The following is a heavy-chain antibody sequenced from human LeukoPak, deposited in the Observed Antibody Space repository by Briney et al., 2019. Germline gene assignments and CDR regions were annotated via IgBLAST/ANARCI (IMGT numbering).Heavy chain of an antibody. Sequence: GGSLRLSCAASGFTFSIYSMTWVRQAPGKGLEWVSAISDSSYYTHYADSVKGRFTISRDNSKNTLYLQMNSLRAEDTAVYYCAKLQTSYDSSGYFYTPDYWGQGTLVTVSS. D-gene: IGHD3-22*01. J-gene: IGHJ4*02. CDR2: ISDSSYYT. V-gene: IGHV3-23*01. CDR1: GFTFSIYS. CDR3: AKLQTSYDSSGYFYTPDY.